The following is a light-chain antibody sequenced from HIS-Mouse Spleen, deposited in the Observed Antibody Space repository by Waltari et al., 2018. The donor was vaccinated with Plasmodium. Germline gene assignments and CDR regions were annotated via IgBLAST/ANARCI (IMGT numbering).Light chain of an antibody. CDR3: SSYAGSNNLV. J-gene: IGLJ2*01. V-gene: IGLV2-8*01. Sequence: QSALTQPPSASGSPGQSVTLPCTGTRSHVGGYTYVSWYQQHPGKAPKLMIYEVSKRPSGVPDRFSGSKSGNTASLTVSGLQAEDEADYYCSSYAGSNNLVFGGGTKLTVL. CDR2: EVS. CDR1: RSHVGGYTY.